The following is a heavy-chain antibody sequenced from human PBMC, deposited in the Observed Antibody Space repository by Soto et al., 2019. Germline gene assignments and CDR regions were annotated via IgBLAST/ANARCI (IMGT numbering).Heavy chain of an antibody. CDR2: IIPIFGTA. Sequence: QVQLVQSGAEVKKPGSSVKVSCKASGGTFSSYAISWVRQAPGQGLEWMGGIIPIFGTANYAQKFQGRVTITADESTRTAYRGMSRLRSEDTAVYYCARGQARVVVAATAEGAGMDVWGQGTKVTVSS. CDR1: GGTFSSYA. J-gene: IGHJ6*02. D-gene: IGHD2-15*01. V-gene: IGHV1-69*12. CDR3: ARGQARVVVAATAEGAGMDV.